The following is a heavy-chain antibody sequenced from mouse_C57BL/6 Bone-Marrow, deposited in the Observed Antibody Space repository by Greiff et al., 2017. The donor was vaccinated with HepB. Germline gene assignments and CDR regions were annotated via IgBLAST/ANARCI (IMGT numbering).Heavy chain of an antibody. CDR1: GYAFTNYL. CDR2: INPGSGGT. V-gene: IGHV1-54*01. D-gene: IGHD2-3*01. Sequence: QVQLKESGAELVRPGTSVKVSCKASGYAFTNYLIEWVKQRPGQGLEWIGVINPGSGGTNYNEKFKGKATLTADNSSSTAYMQLSSLTSEDSAVYFCARGRNGYYPYYFDYWGQGTTLTVSS. J-gene: IGHJ2*01. CDR3: ARGRNGYYPYYFDY.